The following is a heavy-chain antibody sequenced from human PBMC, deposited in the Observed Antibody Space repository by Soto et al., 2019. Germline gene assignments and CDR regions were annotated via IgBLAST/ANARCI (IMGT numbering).Heavy chain of an antibody. CDR3: ARDGVVTPFYNGMDV. CDR1: GGSIGRGGYY. Sequence: SETLSLTCTVSGGSIGRGGYYWSWIRQHPGKGLEWIGYIHYSGSTYYNPSLKSRVTISVDTSNKQFSLKLTSVTAADTAVYYCARDGVVTPFYNGMDVWGQGTTVTVSS. CDR2: IHYSGST. D-gene: IGHD3-3*01. J-gene: IGHJ6*02. V-gene: IGHV4-31*03.